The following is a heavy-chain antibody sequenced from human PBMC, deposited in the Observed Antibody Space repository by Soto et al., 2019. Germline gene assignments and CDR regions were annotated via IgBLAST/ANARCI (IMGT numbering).Heavy chain of an antibody. CDR3: ARLSLAARPFDP. J-gene: IGHJ5*02. CDR1: GGTFSSYA. CDR2: IIPIFGTA. D-gene: IGHD6-6*01. Sequence: QVQLVQSGAEVKKPGSSVKVSCKASGGTFSSYAISWVRQAPGQGLEWMGGIIPIFGTAKYAQKFQGRVTITADESTSTAYMERSSLRSEDTAVYYCARLSLAARPFDPWGQGTLVTVSS. V-gene: IGHV1-69*01.